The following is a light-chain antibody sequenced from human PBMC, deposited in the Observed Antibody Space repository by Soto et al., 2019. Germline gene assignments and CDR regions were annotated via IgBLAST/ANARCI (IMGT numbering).Light chain of an antibody. J-gene: IGLJ3*02. CDR1: TGDVGAYSF. V-gene: IGLV2-11*01. CDR2: DAS. Sequence: QSVLTQPRSVSGSPGQSVTISCTGTTGDVGAYSFVSWYQLHPGKAPKLMIYDASKRPSGVPDRFSASKSGNTASLTISGLQAEDEADYYCCSYAGSFTWVFGGGTKLNVL. CDR3: CSYAGSFTWV.